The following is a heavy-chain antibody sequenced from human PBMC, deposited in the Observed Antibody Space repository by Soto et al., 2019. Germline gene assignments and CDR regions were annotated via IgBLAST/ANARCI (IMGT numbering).Heavy chain of an antibody. CDR2: INAGNGNT. J-gene: IGHJ5*02. V-gene: IGHV1-3*01. CDR1: GYTFTSYS. Sequence: ASVEVSCEASGYTFTSYSMHWVRQAPGQRLEWMGWINAGNGNTKYSQKFQGRVTITRDTSASTAYMELSSLRSEDTAVYYCARDLTYYDFWSGYFPWFDPWGQGTLVTVSS. D-gene: IGHD3-3*01. CDR3: ARDLTYYDFWSGYFPWFDP.